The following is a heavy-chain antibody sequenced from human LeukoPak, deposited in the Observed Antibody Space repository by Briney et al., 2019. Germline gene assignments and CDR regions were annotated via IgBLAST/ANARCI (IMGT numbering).Heavy chain of an antibody. CDR2: IIPIFGTA. CDR3: AWGHGVVPAVLSRAYYFDY. D-gene: IGHD2-2*01. J-gene: IGHJ4*02. CDR1: GGTFSSYA. V-gene: IGHV1-69*05. Sequence: SVKVSCKASGGTFSSYAISWVRQAPGQGLEWMGGIIPIFGTANYAQKFQGRVTITTDESTSTAYMELSSLRSEDTAVYYCAWGHGVVPAVLSRAYYFDYWGQGTLVTVSS.